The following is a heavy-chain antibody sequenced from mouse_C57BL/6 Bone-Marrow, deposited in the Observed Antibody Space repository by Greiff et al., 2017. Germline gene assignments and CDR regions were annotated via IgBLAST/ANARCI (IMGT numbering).Heavy chain of an antibody. CDR1: GYTFTDYY. J-gene: IGHJ2*01. D-gene: IGHD1-1*01. CDR2: INPNNGGT. Sequence: VQLQQSGPELVKPGASVKISCKASGYTFTDYYMNWVKQSHGKSLEWIGDINPNNGGTSYNQKFKGKATLTVDKSSSTAYMELRSLTSEDSAVYYCARCSIFDYWGQGTTLTVSS. V-gene: IGHV1-26*01. CDR3: ARCSIFDY.